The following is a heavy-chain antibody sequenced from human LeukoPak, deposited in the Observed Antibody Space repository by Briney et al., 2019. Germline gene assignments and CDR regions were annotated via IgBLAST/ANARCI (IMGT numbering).Heavy chain of an antibody. CDR3: ARGIVGAYEDDAFDI. D-gene: IGHD1-26*01. J-gene: IGHJ3*02. CDR2: IYHSGST. V-gene: IGHV4-38-2*01. CDR1: GYSISSGYY. Sequence: PSETLSLTCAVSGYSISSGYYWGWIRQPPGKGLEWIGSIYHSGSTYYNPSLKSRVTISVDTSKNQFSLKLSSVTAADTAVYYCARGIVGAYEDDAFDIWGQGTMVTVSS.